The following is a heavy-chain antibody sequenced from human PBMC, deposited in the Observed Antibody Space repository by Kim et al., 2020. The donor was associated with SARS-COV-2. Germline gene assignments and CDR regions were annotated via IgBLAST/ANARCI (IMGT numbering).Heavy chain of an antibody. D-gene: IGHD2-2*01. J-gene: IGHJ3*02. V-gene: IGHV3-23*01. CDR1: GFTFSSYA. CDR3: AKDLEGIVIVVVPGARPGAFDI. CDR2: ISGSGGST. Sequence: GGSLRLSCAASGFTFSSYAMSWVRQAPGKGLEWVSAISGSGGSTYYADSVKGRFTISRDNSKNTLYLQMNSLRAEDTAVYYCAKDLEGIVIVVVPGARPGAFDIWGQGTMVTVSS.